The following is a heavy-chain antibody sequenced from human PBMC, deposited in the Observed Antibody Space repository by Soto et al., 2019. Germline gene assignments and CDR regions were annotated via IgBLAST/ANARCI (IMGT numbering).Heavy chain of an antibody. V-gene: IGHV4-34*01. CDR1: GGSFSGYY. D-gene: IGHD6-6*01. Sequence: PSETLSLTCAVYGGSFSGYYWSWIRQPPGKGLEWIGEINHSGSTNYNPSLKSRVTISVDTSKNQFSLKLSSVTAADTAVYYCARGRGGRYRSSTPCWFDPWGQRYLVTVSS. J-gene: IGHJ5*02. CDR2: INHSGST. CDR3: ARGRGGRYRSSTPCWFDP.